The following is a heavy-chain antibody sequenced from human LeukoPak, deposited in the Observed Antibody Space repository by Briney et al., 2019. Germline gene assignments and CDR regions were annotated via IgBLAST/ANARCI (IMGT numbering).Heavy chain of an antibody. CDR1: GDSVSSNSAA. Sequence: SQTLSLTCAISGDSVSSNSAAWNWIRQSPSRGLEWLGRTYYRSKRYNDYAVSVKTRITINPDTSKNQFSLQLNSVTPEDTAVYYCARASNGYDFWSGYYTGSYYYYYMDVWGKGTTVTVSS. CDR2: TYYRSKRYN. CDR3: ARASNGYDFWSGYYTGSYYYYYMDV. J-gene: IGHJ6*03. D-gene: IGHD3-3*01. V-gene: IGHV6-1*01.